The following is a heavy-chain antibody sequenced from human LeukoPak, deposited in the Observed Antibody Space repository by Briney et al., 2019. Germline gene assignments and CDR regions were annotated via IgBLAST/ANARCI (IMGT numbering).Heavy chain of an antibody. V-gene: IGHV4-59*01. CDR2: IYYSGST. CDR1: GGSISSYY. J-gene: IGHJ3*02. D-gene: IGHD3-22*01. CDR3: ARVYHDSSGPLAFDI. Sequence: PSETLSLTCTVSGGSISSYYWSWIRQPPGKGLEWIGYIYYSGSTNYNPSLKSRVTISVDTSKNQFSLKLSSVTAADTAVYYCARVYHDSSGPLAFDIWGQGTMVTVSS.